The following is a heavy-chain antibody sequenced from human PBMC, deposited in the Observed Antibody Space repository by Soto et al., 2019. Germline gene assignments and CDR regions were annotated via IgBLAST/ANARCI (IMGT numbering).Heavy chain of an antibody. V-gene: IGHV3-30*18. D-gene: IGHD6-13*01. J-gene: IGHJ4*02. CDR3: AKDRGVRQQLALDY. CDR2: ISYDGSNK. CDR1: GFTFSSYG. Sequence: QVQLVESGGGVVQPGRSLRLSCAASGFTFSSYGMHWVRQAPGKGLEWVAVISYDGSNKYYADSVKGRFTISRDNSKNTLYLQMNSLRAEDTAVYYCAKDRGVRQQLALDYWGQGTLVTVSS.